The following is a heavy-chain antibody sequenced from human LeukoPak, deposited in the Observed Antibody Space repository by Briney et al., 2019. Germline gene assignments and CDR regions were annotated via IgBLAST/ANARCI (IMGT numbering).Heavy chain of an antibody. CDR3: ARDRGSYQNSFDY. CDR1: GFTFSDYF. D-gene: IGHD1-26*01. CDR2: ISGSGTPT. J-gene: IGHJ4*02. V-gene: IGHV3-11*01. Sequence: GGSLRLSCAASGFTFSDYFMSWIRQAPGKGLEWVSYISGSGTPTYYADSVKGRFTISRDNAKNSLFLQINSLRAEDTAVYSCARDRGSYQNSFDYWGQGTLVTVSS.